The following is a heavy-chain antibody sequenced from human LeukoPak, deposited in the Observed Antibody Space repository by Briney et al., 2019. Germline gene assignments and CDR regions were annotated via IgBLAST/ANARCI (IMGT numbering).Heavy chain of an antibody. D-gene: IGHD4-23*01. Sequence: SVKVSCRASGGTFSSYAISWVRQAPGQGLEWMGGIIPIFGTANYAQKFQGRVTITADESTSTAYMELSSLRSEDTAVYYCARDRVVTRRVWYFDLWGRGTLVTVSS. J-gene: IGHJ2*01. V-gene: IGHV1-69*13. CDR1: GGTFSSYA. CDR3: ARDRVVTRRVWYFDL. CDR2: IIPIFGTA.